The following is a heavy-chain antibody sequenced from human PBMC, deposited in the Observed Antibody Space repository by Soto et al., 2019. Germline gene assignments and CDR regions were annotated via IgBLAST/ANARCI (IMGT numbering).Heavy chain of an antibody. Sequence: QVQLVQSGAEVKKPGSSVKVSCKASGGTFSSYSINRVRQAPGQGLEWMGEIIPIFGTANYAQKFQGRVTITADESTSTAYMELSSLRSEGTAVYYCARDGGRHSGGIDYWGQGTLVTVSS. CDR1: GGTFSSYS. V-gene: IGHV1-69*01. CDR3: ARDGGRHSGGIDY. J-gene: IGHJ4*02. D-gene: IGHD1-26*01. CDR2: IIPIFGTA.